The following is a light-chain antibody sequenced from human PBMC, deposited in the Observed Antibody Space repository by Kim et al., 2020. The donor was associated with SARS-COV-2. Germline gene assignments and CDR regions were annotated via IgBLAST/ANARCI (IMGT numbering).Light chain of an antibody. CDR2: ATS. V-gene: IGKV1-27*01. CDR1: QAISNS. J-gene: IGKJ1*01. CDR3: QKYNSALET. Sequence: ASVRDRVTITCRASQAISNSLAWYQQKPGKVPKVLIYATSTLQSGVPSRFSGSGSGTDLTLTISGLQAEDVATYYCQKYNSALETFGQGTKVDIK.